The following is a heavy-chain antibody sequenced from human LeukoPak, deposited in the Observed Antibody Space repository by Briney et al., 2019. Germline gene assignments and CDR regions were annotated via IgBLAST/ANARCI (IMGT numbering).Heavy chain of an antibody. D-gene: IGHD3-22*01. CDR2: ISGSGGST. V-gene: IGHV3-23*01. CDR3: AKGAYDSSGYYYVNYYGMDV. CDR1: GSTFSESW. Sequence: GGSLRLSCVASGSTFSESWMTWVRQAPGKGLEWVSAISGSGGSTYYADSVKGRFTISRDNSKNTLYLQMNSLRAEDTAVYYCAKGAYDSSGYYYVNYYGMDVWGQGTTVTVSS. J-gene: IGHJ6*02.